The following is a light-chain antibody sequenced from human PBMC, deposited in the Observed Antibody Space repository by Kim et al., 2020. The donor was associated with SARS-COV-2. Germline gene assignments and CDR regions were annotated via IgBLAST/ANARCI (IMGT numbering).Light chain of an antibody. V-gene: IGLV3-1*01. Sequence: VPPGQTASISCSGDKWGDKYACWYQQKPGQSPVLVIYQDSQRPSGIPERFSGSNSGNTATLTISGTQAMDEADYYCQSWDSSTVVFGGGTQLTVL. CDR2: QDS. CDR3: QSWDSSTVV. CDR1: KWGDKY. J-gene: IGLJ2*01.